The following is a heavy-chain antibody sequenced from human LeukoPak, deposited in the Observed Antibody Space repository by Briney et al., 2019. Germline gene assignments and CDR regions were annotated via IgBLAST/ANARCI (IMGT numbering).Heavy chain of an antibody. CDR1: GFSFSDSY. Sequence: GGSLRLSCAASGFSFSDSYMSWIRQAPGKGLEWVSYISRSGSTIYYADSVKGRFTISRDNSKNTLYLQMNSLRAEDTAVYYCAKGDYDFWSGYLAYDYWGQGTLVTVSS. CDR3: AKGDYDFWSGYLAYDY. D-gene: IGHD3-3*01. J-gene: IGHJ4*02. V-gene: IGHV3-11*01. CDR2: ISRSGSTI.